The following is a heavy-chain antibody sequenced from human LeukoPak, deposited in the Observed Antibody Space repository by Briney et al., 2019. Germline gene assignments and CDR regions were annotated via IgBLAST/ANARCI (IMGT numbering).Heavy chain of an antibody. CDR3: ARYSSSWYVLSL. CDR1: GYSISSGYH. V-gene: IGHV4-38-2*02. CDR2: FYHSGST. J-gene: IGHJ4*02. D-gene: IGHD6-13*01. Sequence: SXXLSLTCTVSGYSISSGYHWGWTRPPPGKGLEWIASFYHSGSTYYKSSLKSRVTISVDTSKNQFSLKLSSVTAADTAVYFCARYSSSWYVLSLWGLGTLVTVSS.